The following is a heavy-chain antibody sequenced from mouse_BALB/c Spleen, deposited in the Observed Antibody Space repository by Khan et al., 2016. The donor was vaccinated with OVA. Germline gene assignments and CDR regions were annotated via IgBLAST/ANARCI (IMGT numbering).Heavy chain of an antibody. D-gene: IGHD2-3*01. Sequence: EVELVESGGGLVQPGGSLTLSCPTSGFTFSDYYMYWVRQTPEKRLEWVAYISNRGSTTYYPDTVRGRFTISRDNAKNTLYLQMSRLKSEDTAMDSCAIVGDDGGLAYWGPGTLVTVSA. CDR2: ISNRGSTT. CDR3: AIVGDDGGLAY. CDR1: GFTFSDYY. V-gene: IGHV5-12*02. J-gene: IGHJ3*01.